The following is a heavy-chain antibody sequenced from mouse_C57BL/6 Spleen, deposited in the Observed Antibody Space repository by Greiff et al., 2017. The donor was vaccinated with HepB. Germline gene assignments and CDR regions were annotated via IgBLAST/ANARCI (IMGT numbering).Heavy chain of an antibody. Sequence: VQLQQSGPELVKPGASVKISCKASGYSFTDYNMNWVKQSNGKSLEWIGVINPNYGTTSYNQKFKGKATLTVDQSSSTAYMQLNSLTSEDSAVYYCVLYYYGSSYVDWYFDVWGTGTTVTVSS. V-gene: IGHV1-39*01. CDR3: VLYYYGSSYVDWYFDV. D-gene: IGHD1-1*01. CDR2: INPNYGTT. J-gene: IGHJ1*03. CDR1: GYSFTDYN.